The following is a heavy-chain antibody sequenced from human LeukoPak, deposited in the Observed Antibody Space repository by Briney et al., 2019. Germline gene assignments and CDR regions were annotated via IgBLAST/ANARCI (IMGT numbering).Heavy chain of an antibody. V-gene: IGHV1-2*06. J-gene: IGHJ4*02. CDR1: GYTFTSYG. D-gene: IGHD2-15*01. Sequence: ASVKVSCKASGYTFTSYGISWVRQAPGQGLEWMGRINPHSGGANYAQKFQGRVTMTRDTSINTAYMELSRLTSDDTAVYYCARVTWKTVVAAPDYWGQGTLVTVSS. CDR2: INPHSGGA. CDR3: ARVTWKTVVAAPDY.